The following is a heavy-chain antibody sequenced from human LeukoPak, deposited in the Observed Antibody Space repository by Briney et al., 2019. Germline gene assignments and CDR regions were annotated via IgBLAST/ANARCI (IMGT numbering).Heavy chain of an antibody. CDR1: GFTFSSYG. D-gene: IGHD6-13*01. CDR2: IWSDGSSK. Sequence: GGSLRLSCAASGFTFSSYGMHWVRQAPGKGLEWVAVIWSDGSSKHHADSVKGRFTISRDNSKNTLYLQMSSLRAEDTALYYCARGQPPSYYDMDVWGQGTTATVSS. V-gene: IGHV3-33*01. CDR3: ARGQPPSYYDMDV. J-gene: IGHJ6*02.